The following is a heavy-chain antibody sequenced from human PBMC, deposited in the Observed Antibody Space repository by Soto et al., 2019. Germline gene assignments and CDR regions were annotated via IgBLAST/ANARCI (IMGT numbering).Heavy chain of an antibody. CDR2: INHRGST. D-gene: IGHD2-2*01. J-gene: IGHJ5*02. CDR1: GGSFSGYY. Sequence: SETLSLTCVVYGGSFSGYYWSWIRQSPGKGLEWIGGINHRGSTNYNPSLESRVTISVDTSKNQFSLKLPSVTAADTAMYYCARDGFCTSNTCRVGNSFDPWGQGTLVTVSS. CDR3: ARDGFCTSNTCRVGNSFDP. V-gene: IGHV4-34*01.